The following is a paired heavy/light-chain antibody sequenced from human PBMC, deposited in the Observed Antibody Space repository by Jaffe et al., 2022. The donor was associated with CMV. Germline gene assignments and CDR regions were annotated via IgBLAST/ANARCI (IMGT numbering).Heavy chain of an antibody. V-gene: IGHV2-70*01. J-gene: IGHJ6*02. CDR1: GFSLSTSGMC. CDR2: VDWDDK. Sequence: QVTLTESGPALVKPTQTLTLTCTFSGFSLSTSGMCVIWIRQPPGKALEWLALVDWDDKSYTSSLRTRLTISKDTSKNQVVLTMTNMDPADTGTYYCARMLGSSGWLGRGRSSDLYYYGLDVWGQGTTVTVSS. CDR3: ARMLGSSGWLGRGRSSDLYYYGLDV. D-gene: IGHD6-19*01.
Light chain of an antibody. CDR3: SSYGGGNTLI. Sequence: QPALTQPASVSGSPGQSITISCSGTSSDVGGYKFVSWYRQEPGKAPQLLIYEVTKRPSGVSDRFSGSKSGNTASMTISGLQAEDEADYYCSSYGGGNTLIFGGGTRLTVL. J-gene: IGLJ2*01. CDR1: SSDVGGYKF. CDR2: EVT. V-gene: IGLV2-23*02.